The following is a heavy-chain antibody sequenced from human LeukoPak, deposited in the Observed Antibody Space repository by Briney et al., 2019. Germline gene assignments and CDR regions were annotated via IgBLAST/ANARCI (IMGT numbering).Heavy chain of an antibody. Sequence: GGSLTLTCAASRFPFSNYDMHWVRQATGERVEWGSAIDSVGNTYYSASVKGRFTISREVAKHSLYLQMNSLRDGDTAIYYCIRIREREHQFGMDVWGQGTTVTVSS. J-gene: IGHJ6*02. CDR3: IRIREREHQFGMDV. CDR1: RFPFSNYD. D-gene: IGHD1-26*01. CDR2: IDSVGNT. V-gene: IGHV3-13*01.